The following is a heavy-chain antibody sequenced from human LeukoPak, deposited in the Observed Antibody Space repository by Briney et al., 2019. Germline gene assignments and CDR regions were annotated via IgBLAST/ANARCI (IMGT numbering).Heavy chain of an antibody. D-gene: IGHD6-19*01. CDR2: ISGSGGST. CDR3: AKVSSGWYLHDAFDI. J-gene: IGHJ3*02. CDR1: GFTFSSYA. V-gene: IGHV3-23*01. Sequence: GGSLRLSCAASGFTFSSYAMSWARQAPGKGLEWVSAISGSGGSTYYADSVKGRFTISRDNSKNTLYLQMNSLRAEDTAVYYCAKVSSGWYLHDAFDIWGQGTMVTVSS.